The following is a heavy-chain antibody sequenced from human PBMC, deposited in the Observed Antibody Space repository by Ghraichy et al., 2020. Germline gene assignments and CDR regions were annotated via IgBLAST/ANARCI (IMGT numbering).Heavy chain of an antibody. D-gene: IGHD1-1*01. CDR1: GGSISSGGYY. V-gene: IGHV4-31*03. Sequence: SETLSLTCTVSGGSISSGGYYWSWIRQHPGKGLEWIGYIYYSGSTYYNPSLKSRVTISVDTSKNQFSLKLSSVTAADTAVYYCARYTLSRTDDAFDIWGQGTMVTVPS. J-gene: IGHJ3*02. CDR2: IYYSGST. CDR3: ARYTLSRTDDAFDI.